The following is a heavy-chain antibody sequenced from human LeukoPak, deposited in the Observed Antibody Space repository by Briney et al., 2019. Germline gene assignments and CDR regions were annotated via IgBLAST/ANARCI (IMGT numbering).Heavy chain of an antibody. CDR1: GFTVSRSY. D-gene: IGHD3-10*01. CDR2: IYSGGST. J-gene: IGHJ4*02. CDR3: TRGSPILRGRPFDY. Sequence: PGGSLRLSCAASGFTVSRSYMNWVRQAPGKGLEWVSVIYSGGSTYYADSVKGRFTISRDNSKNTLYFQMNSLRAEDTAFYYCTRGSPILRGRPFDYWGQGTLVTVSS. V-gene: IGHV3-53*01.